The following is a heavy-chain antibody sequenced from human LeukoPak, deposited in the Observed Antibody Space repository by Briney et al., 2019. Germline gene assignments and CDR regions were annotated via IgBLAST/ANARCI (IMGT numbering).Heavy chain of an antibody. CDR2: IYTSGST. V-gene: IGHV4-61*02. J-gene: IGHJ6*03. Sequence: PSETLSLTCAVSGGSISSGGYYWSWIRQPAGKGLEWIGRIYTSGSTNYNPSLKGRVTISVDTSKNQFSLKLSSVTAADTAVYYCARDRVVVTASYYYYYYYMDVWGKGTTVTISS. CDR3: ARDRVVVTASYYYYYYYMDV. CDR1: GGSISSGGYY. D-gene: IGHD2-21*02.